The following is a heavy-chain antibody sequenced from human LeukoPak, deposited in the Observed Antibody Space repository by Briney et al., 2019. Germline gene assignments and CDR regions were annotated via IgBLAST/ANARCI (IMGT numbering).Heavy chain of an antibody. J-gene: IGHJ5*02. CDR1: GYTFTGYY. V-gene: IGHV1-2*02. CDR2: MNPNSGNT. D-gene: IGHD2/OR15-2a*01. CDR3: ARDPFSRGWFDP. Sequence: ASVKVSCKASGYTFTGYYMHWVRQAPGQGLEWMGWMNPNSGNTNYAQKFQGRVTMTRDTSISTAYMELSRLRSDDTAVYYCARDPFSRGWFDPWGQGTLVTVSS.